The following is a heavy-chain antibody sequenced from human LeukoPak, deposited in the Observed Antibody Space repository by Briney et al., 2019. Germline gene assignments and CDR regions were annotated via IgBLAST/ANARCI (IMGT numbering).Heavy chain of an antibody. CDR1: GFTFSSSE. D-gene: IGHD4-11*01. J-gene: IGHJ5*02. CDR2: ISSSGSSI. V-gene: IGHV3-48*03. Sequence: PGGSLRLSCATSGFTFSSSEMNWVRQAPGKGLEWVSSISSSGSSINYADSVKGRFTISRDNAKNSLYLQMNSLRAEDTAVYYCARGTVWFDPWGQGTLVTVSS. CDR3: ARGTVWFDP.